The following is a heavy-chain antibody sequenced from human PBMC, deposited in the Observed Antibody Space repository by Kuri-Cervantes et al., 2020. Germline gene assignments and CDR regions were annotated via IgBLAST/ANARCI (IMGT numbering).Heavy chain of an antibody. V-gene: IGHV3-30-3*01. Sequence: GGSLRLSCAASGFTFSSYAMHWVRQAPGKGLEWVAVISYDGSNKYYADSVKGRFTISRDNSKNTLYLQMNSLRAEDTAVYYCAREFPSMVRGFDPWGQGTLGTVSS. CDR1: GFTFSSYA. CDR2: ISYDGSNK. D-gene: IGHD3-10*01. J-gene: IGHJ5*02. CDR3: AREFPSMVRGFDP.